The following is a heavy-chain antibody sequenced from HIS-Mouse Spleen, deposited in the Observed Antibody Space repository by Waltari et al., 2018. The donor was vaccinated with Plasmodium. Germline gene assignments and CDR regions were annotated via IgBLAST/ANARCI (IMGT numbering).Heavy chain of an antibody. CDR3: ARRGGSYYYFDY. Sequence: QLQLQESGPGLVKPSETLSLTCTVSGRSISSSSYYWGWIRQPPGKGRVRIGSIYYRGRTSYNPSLKSRDTIAVDTSKSQFSLKLSSVTAADTAVYYCARRGGSYYYFDYWGQGTLVTVSS. J-gene: IGHJ4*02. CDR1: GRSISSSSYY. CDR2: IYYRGRT. V-gene: IGHV4-39*01. D-gene: IGHD1-26*01.